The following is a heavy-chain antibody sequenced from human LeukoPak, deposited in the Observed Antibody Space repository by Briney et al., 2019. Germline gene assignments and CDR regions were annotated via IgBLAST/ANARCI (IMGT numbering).Heavy chain of an antibody. V-gene: IGHV3-23*01. D-gene: IGHD3-3*01. CDR2: ISGSAGGT. Sequence: GGSLRLSCAVSGLTLSNYGMSWVRQAPGKGLEWVAGISGSAGGTIYAASVKGRFTISRDNPKNTVYLQMNSLRAEDTAVYFCAKRGIVIRAVIIVGFHKEAYYFDDWGQGALVTVSS. J-gene: IGHJ4*02. CDR3: AKRGIVIRAVIIVGFHKEAYYFDD. CDR1: GLTLSNYG.